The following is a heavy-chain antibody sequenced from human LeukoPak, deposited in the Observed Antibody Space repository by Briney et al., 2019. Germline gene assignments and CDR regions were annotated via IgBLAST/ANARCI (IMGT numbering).Heavy chain of an antibody. CDR1: GYTSTSYD. Sequence: ASVKVSCKASGYTSTSYDINWVRQATGQGLEWMGWMNPNSNNTVYAQKFQGRVTMTRNTSISTAYMELSSLRSEDTAVYYCARGYSYGYKDYWGQGTLVTVSS. CDR2: MNPNSNNT. V-gene: IGHV1-8*01. J-gene: IGHJ4*02. D-gene: IGHD5-18*01. CDR3: ARGYSYGYKDY.